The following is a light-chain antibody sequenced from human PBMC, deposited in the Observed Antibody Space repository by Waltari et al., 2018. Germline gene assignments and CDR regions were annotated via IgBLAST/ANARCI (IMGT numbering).Light chain of an antibody. CDR3: NSYTSSTNVV. CDR2: DVS. Sequence: QSVLTQSASVSGSPGQSITISCTGTSGDVCAHNYVSWYQQHPGKAPRLMIYDVSKRPSGVSNRISASKAGNTASLTISGLQAEDEAHYYCNSYTSSTNVVFGGGTKLTVL. CDR1: SGDVCAHNY. J-gene: IGLJ2*01. V-gene: IGLV2-14*03.